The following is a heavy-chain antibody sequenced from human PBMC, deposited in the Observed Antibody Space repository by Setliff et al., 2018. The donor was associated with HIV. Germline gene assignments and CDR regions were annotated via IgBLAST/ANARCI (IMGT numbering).Heavy chain of an antibody. D-gene: IGHD1-20*01. Sequence: SETLSLTCSVSGLSINFGYYWGWIRQPPGKGLEWIGSVYHDGNSYFNPSLKSRVTISMDTSKNQVSLRLKSVTAADTAIYYCVTSKPHNWNDGANRFDPWGQGTLVTVSS. V-gene: IGHV4-38-2*02. J-gene: IGHJ5*02. CDR3: VTSKPHNWNDGANRFDP. CDR1: GLSINFGYY. CDR2: VYHDGNS.